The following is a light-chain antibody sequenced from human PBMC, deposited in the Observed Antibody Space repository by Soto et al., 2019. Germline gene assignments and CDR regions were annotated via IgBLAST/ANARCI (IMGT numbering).Light chain of an antibody. CDR3: QHYGSSPHT. J-gene: IGKJ3*01. CDR1: QSVSSSY. V-gene: IGKV3-20*01. Sequence: EIVLTQSPGTLSLSPGERATLSCRASQSVSSSYLAWYQQKPGQAPRLLIYGASSRATGIPDRFSDSGSGTDFTLTISRLEPEDVAVYYCQHYGSSPHTFGPGTKVDIK. CDR2: GAS.